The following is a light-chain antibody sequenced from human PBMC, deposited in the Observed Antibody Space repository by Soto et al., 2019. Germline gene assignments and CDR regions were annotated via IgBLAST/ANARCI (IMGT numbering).Light chain of an antibody. CDR2: DVS. CDR1: SSDVGGYNY. CDR3: SSYTSSSTPCV. Sequence: QSALTQPASVSGSPGQSITISCTGTSSDVGGYNYVSWYQQHPGKAPKLMIYDVSNRPSGVSNRFSGSKSGNTASLTISGLQAEHAADYYCSSYTSSSTPCVFGTGTRVTVL. V-gene: IGLV2-14*01. J-gene: IGLJ1*01.